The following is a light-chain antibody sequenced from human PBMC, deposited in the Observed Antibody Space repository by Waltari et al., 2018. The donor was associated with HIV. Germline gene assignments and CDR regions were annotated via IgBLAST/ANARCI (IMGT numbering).Light chain of an antibody. CDR3: CSYSGSRTWV. J-gene: IGLJ3*02. CDR1: SSDVDGYHF. CDR2: DVF. V-gene: IGLV2-23*02. Sequence: QSALTPPASVSGSPGQSITISCTGTSSDVDGYHFVSWYQHRPGKAPKLIIFDVFKRPLGGSVRVSGAKSGNTASLTISGLQSEDEADYYCCSYSGSRTWVFGGGTKVTVL.